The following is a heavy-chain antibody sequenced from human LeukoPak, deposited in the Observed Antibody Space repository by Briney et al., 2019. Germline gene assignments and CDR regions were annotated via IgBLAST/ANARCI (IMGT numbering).Heavy chain of an antibody. V-gene: IGHV1-2*06. CDR1: GYTFTGYY. CDR2: INPNSGGT. D-gene: IGHD2-2*01. CDR3: AREYCSSTSCYFDY. Sequence: ASVKVSCTASGYTFTGYYMHWVRQAPGQGLEWMGRINPNSGGTNYAQKFQGRVTMTRDTSISTAYMELSRLRSDDTAVYYCAREYCSSTSCYFDYWGQGTLVTVSS. J-gene: IGHJ4*02.